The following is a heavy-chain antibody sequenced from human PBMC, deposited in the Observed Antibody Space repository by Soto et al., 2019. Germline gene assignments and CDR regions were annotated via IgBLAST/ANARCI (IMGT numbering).Heavy chain of an antibody. Sequence: QLQLQESGSGLVKPSQTLSLTCAVSGGSISSGGYSWSWIRQPPGKGLEWIGYIYHSGSTYYNPSLQSRATVSVDRSKNQFSLKLSSVTAADTAVYYCARASTTVTTLDYWGQGTLVTVSS. D-gene: IGHD4-17*01. CDR1: GGSISSGGYS. J-gene: IGHJ4*02. CDR3: ARASTTVTTLDY. CDR2: IYHSGST. V-gene: IGHV4-30-2*01.